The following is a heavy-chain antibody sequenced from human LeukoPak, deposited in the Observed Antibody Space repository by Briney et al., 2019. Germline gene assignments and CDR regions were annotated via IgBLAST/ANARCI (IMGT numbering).Heavy chain of an antibody. J-gene: IGHJ6*02. Sequence: GGSLRLSCEVPRGFFIDYAMHWVRQTLAKGLEWLAVISYDGGETYYGDSVKGRFTISRDTSKSKLFLQMNTLRPDDTAQYYCARSAVSYKYYFYGMDVWGLGTSVIVSS. CDR2: ISYDGGET. CDR1: RGFFIDYA. CDR3: ARSAVSYKYYFYGMDV. V-gene: IGHV3-30*03. D-gene: IGHD5-24*01.